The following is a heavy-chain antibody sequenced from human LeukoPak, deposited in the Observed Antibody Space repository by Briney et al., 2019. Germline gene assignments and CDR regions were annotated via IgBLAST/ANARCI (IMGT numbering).Heavy chain of an antibody. J-gene: IGHJ6*02. Sequence: SETLSLTCAVSGGSISSYCWSWIRQPPGKGLEWIGYIYYSGSTNYNPSLKSRVTISVDTSKNQFSLKLSSVTAADTAVYYCARVGGYWSSTSCSYYYYGMDVWGQGTTVTVSS. CDR1: GGSISSYC. CDR2: IYYSGST. V-gene: IGHV4-59*01. D-gene: IGHD2-2*01. CDR3: ARVGGYWSSTSCSYYYYGMDV.